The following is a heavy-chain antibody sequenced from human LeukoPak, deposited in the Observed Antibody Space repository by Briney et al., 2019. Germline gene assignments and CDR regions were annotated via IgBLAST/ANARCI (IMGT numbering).Heavy chain of an antibody. V-gene: IGHV4-4*07. D-gene: IGHD3-3*01. CDR1: GASVSNSY. CDR3: AKVNILQWSPVAFRFDP. J-gene: IGHJ5*02. CDR2: VYTLGGT. Sequence: RSSETLTLTCSVSGASVSNSYWIWIRQPAGKGLEWIGRVYTLGGTSYNPSLKSRVTMSVDTSKTQLSLTLTSVTAADTGVYFCAKVNILQWSPVAFRFDPWGQGTLVTVSS.